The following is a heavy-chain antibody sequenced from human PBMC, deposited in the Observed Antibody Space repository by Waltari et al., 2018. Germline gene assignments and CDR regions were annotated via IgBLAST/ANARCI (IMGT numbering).Heavy chain of an antibody. J-gene: IGHJ4*02. CDR2: IYTSGST. Sequence: QVQLQESGPGLVKPSQTLSLTCTVSGGSISSGSYYWSWIRKPAGKGLEWIGRIYTSGSTNYNPSLKSRVTISVDTSKNQFSRKLSSVTAADTAVYYCARESVVVITTGFDYWGQGTLGTVSS. V-gene: IGHV4-61*02. D-gene: IGHD3-22*01. CDR1: GGSISSGSYY. CDR3: ARESVVVITTGFDY.